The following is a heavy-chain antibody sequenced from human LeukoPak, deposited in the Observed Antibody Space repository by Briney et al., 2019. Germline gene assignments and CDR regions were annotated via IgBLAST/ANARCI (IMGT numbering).Heavy chain of an antibody. J-gene: IGHJ5*02. CDR3: ARDAEVGTLFGVLSRYNWFDP. Sequence: GGSLRLSCAASGFSFNYFWMSWVRQAPGKGLEWVANIKQDGTEKYYADSVKGRFTISRDNAKKSLYLQMNSPRAEDTAVYYCARDAEVGTLFGVLSRYNWFDPWGQGALVTVSS. V-gene: IGHV3-7*01. D-gene: IGHD3-3*01. CDR2: IKQDGTEK. CDR1: GFSFNYFW.